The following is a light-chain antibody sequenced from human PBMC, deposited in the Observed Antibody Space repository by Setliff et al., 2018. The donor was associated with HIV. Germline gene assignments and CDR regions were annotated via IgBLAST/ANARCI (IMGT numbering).Light chain of an antibody. CDR3: QVWESSSSSYV. J-gene: IGLJ1*01. CDR2: YDD. V-gene: IGLV3-21*01. Sequence: SYELTQPPSVSVAPGKTARITCGGNNIGSKGVHWYQQKPGPAPVLVMYYDDDRPSGIPERFSGTNSGNTATLTISRVEAGDEADYYCQVWESSSSSYVFGTGTKVTVL. CDR1: NIGSKG.